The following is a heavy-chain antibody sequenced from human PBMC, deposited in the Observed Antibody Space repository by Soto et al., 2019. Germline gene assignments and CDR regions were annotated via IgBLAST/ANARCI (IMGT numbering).Heavy chain of an antibody. CDR2: ITWNGVNT. D-gene: IGHD2-15*01. V-gene: IGHV3-9*01. CDR1: GFTFDDYA. J-gene: IGHJ3*02. Sequence: EEQLVESGGALVQPGRSLRLSCAASGFTFDDYAMHWVRQVPGKGLEWVSFITWNGVNTAYADSIRGRFTISRDNAKNYLYLQMRSLSAEDTAFYYCTRGYCSVGSCAFDIWGQGTMVAVSS. CDR3: TRGYCSVGSCAFDI.